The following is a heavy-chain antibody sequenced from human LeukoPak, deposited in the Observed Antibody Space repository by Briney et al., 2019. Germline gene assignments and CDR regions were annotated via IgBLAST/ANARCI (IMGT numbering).Heavy chain of an antibody. CDR2: IIPIFGTA. V-gene: IGHV1-69*05. J-gene: IGHJ5*02. Sequence: SVKVSCKASGYTFTGYYIHWVRQAPGQGLEWMGGIIPIFGTANYAQKFQGRVTITTDESTSTAYMELSSLRSEDTAVYYCARDSGRLRKWFDPWGQGTLVTVSS. CDR3: ARDSGRLRKWFDP. CDR1: GYTFTGYY. D-gene: IGHD3-10*01.